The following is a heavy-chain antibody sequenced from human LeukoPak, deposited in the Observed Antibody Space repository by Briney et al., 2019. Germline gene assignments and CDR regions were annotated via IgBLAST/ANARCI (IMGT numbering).Heavy chain of an antibody. J-gene: IGHJ3*02. CDR1: GGSISSSSYC. D-gene: IGHD1-26*01. V-gene: IGHV4-39*01. CDR2: IYYSGST. CDR3: ARAGIVGAPDAFDI. Sequence: SETLSLTCTVSGGSISSSSYCWGWIRQPPGKWLEWIGSIYYSGSTYYNPSLKSRVTISVDTSKNQFSLKLSSVTAADTAVYYCARAGIVGAPDAFDIWGQGTMVTVSS.